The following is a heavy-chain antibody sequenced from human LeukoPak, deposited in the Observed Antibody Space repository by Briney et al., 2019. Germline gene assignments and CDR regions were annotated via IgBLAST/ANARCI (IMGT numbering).Heavy chain of an antibody. CDR2: IKQDGIET. D-gene: IGHD2-15*01. V-gene: IGHV3-7*01. CDR3: ARAGVWRSGAQYY. Sequence: GGSLRLSCAGSGFSFRNYWINWVRQAPGKGLEWVADIKQDGIETNYVDSVKGRFSMSRDNAKNTLYLQMNSLRAEDTAVYYCARAGVWRSGAQYYWGQGTLVTVSS. CDR1: GFSFRNYW. J-gene: IGHJ4*02.